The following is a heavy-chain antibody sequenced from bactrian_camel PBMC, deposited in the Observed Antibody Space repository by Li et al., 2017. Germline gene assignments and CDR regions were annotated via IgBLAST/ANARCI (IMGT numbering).Heavy chain of an antibody. D-gene: IGHD6*01. Sequence: HVQLVESGGGSVQAGGSLRLSCATTIVNYCMAWFRQTPGKKREGVAAVDTDGRTTYEDSAQGRFTISRDNAKNTLYLQMNSLKPEDTAMYNCAAGRRVQYGTFWFLDEADFDYWGQGTQVTVS. J-gene: IGHJ6*01. CDR1: IVNYC. V-gene: IGHV3S53*01. CDR2: VDTDGRT. CDR3: AAGRRVQYGTFWFLDEADFDY.